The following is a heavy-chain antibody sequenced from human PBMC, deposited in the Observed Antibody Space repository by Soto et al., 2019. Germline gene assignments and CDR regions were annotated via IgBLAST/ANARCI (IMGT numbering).Heavy chain of an antibody. CDR2: IYRDDST. CDR1: GFSVSSYY. Sequence: EVQLVESGGGLVQPGGSLRVSCAASGFSVSSYYMSWVRRAPGKGPEWVSVIYRDDSTHYAESVKGRFTNARDISKNTLYLQMNSLRAEDTALYYCARDPTGYWYFDLWGRGTLVTVSS. CDR3: ARDPTGYWYFDL. J-gene: IGHJ2*01. V-gene: IGHV3-66*01.